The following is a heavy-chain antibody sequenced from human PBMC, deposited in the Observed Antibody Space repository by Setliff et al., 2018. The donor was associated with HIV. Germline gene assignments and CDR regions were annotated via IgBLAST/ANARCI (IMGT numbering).Heavy chain of an antibody. Sequence: GGSLRLSCAASGFTVSSNYMSWVRQAPGKGLEWVSVIYSGGSTYYADSVKGRCTISRDNSKNTLYLQMNSLRAEDTAVYYCARGGDSSGYYWVYYYYYYMDVWGKGTTVTVSS. J-gene: IGHJ6*03. D-gene: IGHD3-22*01. CDR2: IYSGGST. CDR1: GFTVSSNY. V-gene: IGHV3-66*02. CDR3: ARGGDSSGYYWVYYYYYYMDV.